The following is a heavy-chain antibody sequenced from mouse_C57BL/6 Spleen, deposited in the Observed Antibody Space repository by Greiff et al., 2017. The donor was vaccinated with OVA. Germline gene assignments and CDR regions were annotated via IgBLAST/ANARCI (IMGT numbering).Heavy chain of an antibody. CDR1: GYAFSSYW. CDR2: IYPGDGDT. V-gene: IGHV1-80*01. D-gene: IGHD1-1*01. Sequence: QVQLQQSGAELVKPGASVKISCKASGYAFSSYWMNWVKQRPGKGLEWIGQIYPGDGDTNYNGKFKGKATLTADKSSSTAYMQLSSLTSEDSAVYFCAKDSSYGSRFYAMDYWGQGTSVTVSS. J-gene: IGHJ4*01. CDR3: AKDSSYGSRFYAMDY.